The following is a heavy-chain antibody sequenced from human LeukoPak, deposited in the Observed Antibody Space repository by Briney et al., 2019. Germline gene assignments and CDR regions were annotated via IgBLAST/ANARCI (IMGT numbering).Heavy chain of an antibody. CDR3: ARVFGDTLGWDYMDV. J-gene: IGHJ6*03. V-gene: IGHV3-72*01. D-gene: IGHD2-21*02. CDR1: GFTFSSYS. CDR2: TRNKANSYTT. Sequence: GGSLRLSCAASGFTFSSYSMDWVRQAPGKGLEWVGRTRNKANSYTTEYAASVKGSFTISRDDSKNSLYLQMSSLKTEDTAVYYCARVFGDTLGWDYMDVWGKGTTVTVSS.